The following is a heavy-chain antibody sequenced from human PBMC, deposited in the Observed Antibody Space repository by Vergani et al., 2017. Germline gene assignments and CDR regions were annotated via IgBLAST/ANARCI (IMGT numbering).Heavy chain of an antibody. CDR2: SYYSGLT. CDR1: ADSISSGSYY. J-gene: IGHJ4*02. Sequence: QLQLQQSGPELVKPSETLFLTCTVSADSISSGSYYWGWIRQPPGKSLEWIGSSYYSGLTYYNPSLKSRVAISVDTSKNQFSLTVTSVTAADTAVYFCARQRPGSGWSPGDFDDWGQGILVTVSS. V-gene: IGHV4-39*01. CDR3: ARQRPGSGWSPGDFDD. D-gene: IGHD6-19*01.